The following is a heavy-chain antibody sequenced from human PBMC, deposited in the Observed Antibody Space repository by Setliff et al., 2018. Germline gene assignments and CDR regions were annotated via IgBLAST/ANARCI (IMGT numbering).Heavy chain of an antibody. J-gene: IGHJ4*02. V-gene: IGHV4-59*01. CDR2: VFPSGAT. D-gene: IGHD2-15*01. CDR1: GDSMSGAS. CDR3: AKGGTYRYFDY. Sequence: KTSETLSLTCTVSGDSMSGASIWSWSRQPPGKGLEFMGYVFPSGATKYDPSLKSRLTISVETSKNQFSLKLTSVTAADTAVYFCAKGGTYRYFDYWGQGTLVTVSS.